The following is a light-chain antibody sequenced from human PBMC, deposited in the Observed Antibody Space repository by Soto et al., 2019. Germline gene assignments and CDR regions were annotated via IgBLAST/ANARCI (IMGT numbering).Light chain of an antibody. CDR2: AAS. V-gene: IGKV1-39*01. J-gene: IGKJ4*01. CDR1: QSISSY. CDR3: PQSYSTLLT. Sequence: DIQMTQSPSSLSASVGDRVTITCRASQSISSYLNWYQQKPGKAPKLLIYAASSLKSGVPSRFSGSGSGTDFTLTISSLQPEDFATYYCPQSYSTLLTFGGGTKVEIK.